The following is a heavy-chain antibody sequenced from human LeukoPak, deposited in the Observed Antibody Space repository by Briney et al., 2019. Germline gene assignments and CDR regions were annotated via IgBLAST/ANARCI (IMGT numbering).Heavy chain of an antibody. CDR3: AGATNSYHWYFDL. J-gene: IGHJ2*01. D-gene: IGHD2-21*01. V-gene: IGHV4-38-2*02. Sequence: SETLSLTCTVSGYSISSGYYWGWIRQPPGKGLEWIGRIYHSGSTCYNPSLKSRVTISVDTSKNQFSLKLSSVTAADTAVYYCAGATNSYHWYFDLWGRGTLVTVSS. CDR1: GYSISSGYY. CDR2: IYHSGST.